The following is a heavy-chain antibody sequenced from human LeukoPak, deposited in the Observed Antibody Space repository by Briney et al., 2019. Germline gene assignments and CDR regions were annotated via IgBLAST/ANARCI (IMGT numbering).Heavy chain of an antibody. CDR3: ARDRITVTGAYNWFDP. D-gene: IGHD6-19*01. CDR1: GFTFSNYE. CDR2: VSGGGDIT. J-gene: IGHJ5*02. V-gene: IGHV3-48*03. Sequence: GGSLRLSSAASGFTFSNYEMIWVRQAPGKGLEWISYVSGGGDITDYADSVKGRFTISRDNAKNLLYLQMNSLRVDDTAFYYCARDRITVTGAYNWFDPWGQGTLVTVSS.